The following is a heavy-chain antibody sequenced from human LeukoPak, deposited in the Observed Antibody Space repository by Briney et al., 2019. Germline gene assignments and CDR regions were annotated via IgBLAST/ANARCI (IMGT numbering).Heavy chain of an antibody. J-gene: IGHJ4*02. Sequence: SETLSLTCTVSGGSIGSYYWSWIRQPPGEGLEWIGYIYYSGSTNYNPSLKSRVTISVDTSKNQFSLKLSSVTAADTAVYYCASVYGGSKKLDYWGQGTLVTVSS. CDR1: GGSIGSYY. D-gene: IGHD5-12*01. CDR3: ASVYGGSKKLDY. CDR2: IYYSGST. V-gene: IGHV4-59*01.